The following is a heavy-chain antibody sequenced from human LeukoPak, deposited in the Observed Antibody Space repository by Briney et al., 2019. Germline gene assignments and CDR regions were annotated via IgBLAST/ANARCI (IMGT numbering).Heavy chain of an antibody. CDR3: AQNGQSGFSFDP. J-gene: IGHJ5*02. Sequence: SETLSLTCAVYGASLNGHYWSWIRQPPGKGLEWIGEGSDVGGTKYNPSLKSRVTVSADTSKNQFSLKLSSVTAADTAVYYCAQNGQSGFSFDPWGQGTLVTVSS. CDR1: GASLNGHY. D-gene: IGHD2-8*01. V-gene: IGHV4-34*01. CDR2: GSDVGGT.